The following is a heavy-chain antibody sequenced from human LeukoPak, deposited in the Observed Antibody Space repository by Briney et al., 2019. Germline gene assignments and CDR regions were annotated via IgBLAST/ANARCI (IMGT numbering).Heavy chain of an antibody. D-gene: IGHD6-19*01. CDR1: GFTVSSNY. V-gene: IGHV3-53*01. J-gene: IGHJ6*04. CDR2: IYSGGST. Sequence: GGSLRLSCAASGFTVSSNYMSWVRQAPGKGLEWVSVIYSGGSTYYADSVKSRFTISRDNSKNTLYLQMNSLRAEDTAVYYCARFRSSGWTYYYYYYGMDVWGKGTTVTVSS. CDR3: ARFRSSGWTYYYYYYGMDV.